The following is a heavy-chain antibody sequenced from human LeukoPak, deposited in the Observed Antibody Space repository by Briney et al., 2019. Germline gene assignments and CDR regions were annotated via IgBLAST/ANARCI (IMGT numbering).Heavy chain of an antibody. Sequence: SETLSLTCTVPGGSISSYYWSWIRQTPGKGLEWIGYIYYSGSTNYNPSLKSRVTISVDTSKNQFSLKLSSVTAADTAVYYCARGSLAAPSWVPAAMFFDYWGQGTLVTVSS. J-gene: IGHJ4*02. CDR2: IYYSGST. CDR3: ARGSLAAPSWVPAAMFFDY. V-gene: IGHV4-59*12. CDR1: GGSISSYY. D-gene: IGHD2-2*01.